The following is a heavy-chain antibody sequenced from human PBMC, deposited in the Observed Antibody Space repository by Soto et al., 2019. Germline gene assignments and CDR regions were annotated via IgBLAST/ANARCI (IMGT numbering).Heavy chain of an antibody. CDR1: NGSISGFY. J-gene: IGHJ4*02. CDR2: IHYSGRT. CDR3: VRVGVGIGNHFDS. Sequence: SETLSLICSVSNGSISGFYWTWIRQPPGKILEWIEYIHYSGRTDYNPSLTSRATMSVDTSKNQFSLNLKSITAADTAVYYCVRVGVGIGNHFDSWRRGTLVTVSS. D-gene: IGHD1-26*01. V-gene: IGHV4-59*12.